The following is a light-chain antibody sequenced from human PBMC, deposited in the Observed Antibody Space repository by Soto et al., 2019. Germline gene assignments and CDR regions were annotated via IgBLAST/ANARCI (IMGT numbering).Light chain of an antibody. CDR1: QSVSSY. CDR3: RLRSNWAGLT. CDR2: DAS. J-gene: IGKJ4*01. V-gene: IGKV3-11*01. Sequence: EIVLTQSPATLSLSPGESATLSCRASQSVSSYLTWYKKKPGQAPRLLIYDASNRATGIPARFSGSWSGTDFTLTISSLEPEDFAVYYCRLRSNWAGLTFGGGTKVEIK.